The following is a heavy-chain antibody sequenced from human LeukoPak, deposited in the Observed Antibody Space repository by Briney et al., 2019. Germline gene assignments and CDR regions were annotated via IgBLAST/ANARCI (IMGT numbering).Heavy chain of an antibody. J-gene: IGHJ4*02. D-gene: IGHD1-26*01. CDR3: ARDQKHVGATGNKALDY. V-gene: IGHV3-23*01. CDR2: ISGSGGST. CDR1: GFTFSNYD. Sequence: GGSLRLSCAASGFTFSNYDMNWVRQAPGKGLEWVSAISGSGGSTYYADSVKGRFTISRDNSKNTLYLQMNSLRAEDTAMYYCARDQKHVGATGNKALDYWGQGTLVTVSS.